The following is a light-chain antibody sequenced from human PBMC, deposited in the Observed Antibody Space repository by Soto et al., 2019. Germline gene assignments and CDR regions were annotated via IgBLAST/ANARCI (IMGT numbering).Light chain of an antibody. CDR1: QGISNW. CDR2: AAS. V-gene: IGKV1D-12*01. Sequence: DIQMTQSPSSVSASVGDRVTITCRASQGISNWLTWYQQKPGKAPNLLIYAASSLEIGVPSRFSGSGYGTDFTLTINSLQPEDFATYYCQQVNSFPHTFVGGTKVEIK. CDR3: QQVNSFPHT. J-gene: IGKJ4*01.